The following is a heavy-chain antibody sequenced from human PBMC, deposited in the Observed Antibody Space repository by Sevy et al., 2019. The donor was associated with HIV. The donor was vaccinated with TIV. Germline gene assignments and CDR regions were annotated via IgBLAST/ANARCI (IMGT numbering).Heavy chain of an antibody. CDR2: IYYSGST. CDR1: GGSISSSSYY. Sequence: SETLSLTCTVSGGSISSSSYYWGWIRQPPGKGLEWIGIIYYSGSTYYNPSLKSRVTISVDTSKNQFSLKLSSVTAADTAVYYCARHVVVTATLDYWGQGTLVTVSS. D-gene: IGHD2-21*02. J-gene: IGHJ4*02. V-gene: IGHV4-39*01. CDR3: ARHVVVTATLDY.